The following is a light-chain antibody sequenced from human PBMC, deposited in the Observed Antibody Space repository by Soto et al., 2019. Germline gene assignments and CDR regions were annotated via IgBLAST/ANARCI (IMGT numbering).Light chain of an antibody. J-gene: IGKJ4*01. CDR3: QQRSNWLT. Sequence: EIVLTQSPATLSLSPGERATLSCRASQSVSSYLAWYQQKPGQAPRLLIYDASNRATGIPARFSGSGSGTDFPLTIRRLEPEDFAVYYCQQRSNWLTFGGGTKVEIK. CDR2: DAS. CDR1: QSVSSY. V-gene: IGKV3-11*01.